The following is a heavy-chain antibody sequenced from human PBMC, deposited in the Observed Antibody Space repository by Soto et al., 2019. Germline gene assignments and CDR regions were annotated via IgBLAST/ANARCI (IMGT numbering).Heavy chain of an antibody. CDR3: ARDRGVAPPVAGNTHYYYYMDV. V-gene: IGHV1-18*01. CDR1: GYSFTNCG. CDR2: ISGFNGNT. D-gene: IGHD6-19*01. Sequence: QDQLVQSGAEVKKPGASVTVSCKASGYSFTNCGITWVRQAPGQGLEWLGWISGFNGNTHYAQKLQGRVTMTTDASTSTAYMGLRSLRSDDTAVYYCARDRGVAPPVAGNTHYYYYMDVWGKGTTVTVSS. J-gene: IGHJ6*03.